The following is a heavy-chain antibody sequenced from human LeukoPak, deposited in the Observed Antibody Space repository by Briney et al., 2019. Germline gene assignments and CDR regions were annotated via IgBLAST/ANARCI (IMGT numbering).Heavy chain of an antibody. D-gene: IGHD2-21*02. J-gene: IGHJ4*02. CDR1: RFTFSNYW. Sequence: PPGGSLRLSCVASRFTFSNYWMSWVRQAPVKGLEWVANINQDGSKKRYADSMKGRFTISRDNAKESLYLQLNSLRAEDTAVYYCAKWGPYCVGDYCPALDSWGPGTLVTVSS. V-gene: IGHV3-7*01. CDR3: AKWGPYCVGDYCPALDS. CDR2: INQDGSKK.